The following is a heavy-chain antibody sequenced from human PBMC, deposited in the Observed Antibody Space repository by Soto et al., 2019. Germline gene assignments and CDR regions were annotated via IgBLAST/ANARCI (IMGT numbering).Heavy chain of an antibody. Sequence: GSLRLSCAASGFVFENFGMSWVRQAPGKGLEWISSISGSGFKKYYADSVKGRFTISRDNSKSTVYLELNNLSAEDTAVYHCAKNQGVELVPLATVDWFDPWGQGSVVTVSS. V-gene: IGHV3-23*01. CDR3: AKNQGVELVPLATVDWFDP. D-gene: IGHD1-26*01. J-gene: IGHJ5*02. CDR2: ISGSGFKK. CDR1: GFVFENFG.